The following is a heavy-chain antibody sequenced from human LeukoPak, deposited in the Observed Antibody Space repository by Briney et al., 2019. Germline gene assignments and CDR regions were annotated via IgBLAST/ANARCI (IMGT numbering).Heavy chain of an antibody. CDR2: ISHDGTIT. V-gene: IGHV3-74*01. CDR3: ARDRDFILFDY. CDR1: EFPFNTYV. J-gene: IGHJ4*02. D-gene: IGHD2-21*01. Sequence: GGSLRLSCAASEFPFNTYVMHWVRQVPGKGLVWVSRISHDGTITSYADSVKGRFTISRDNAKNTLYLQMDSLRAEDTAIYYCARDRDFILFDYWGQGALVTVSS.